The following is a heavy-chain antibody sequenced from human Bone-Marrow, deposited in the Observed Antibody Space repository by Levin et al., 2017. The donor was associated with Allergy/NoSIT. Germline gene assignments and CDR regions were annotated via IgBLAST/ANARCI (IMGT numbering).Heavy chain of an antibody. Sequence: QAGESLKISCAVSGFTFRNYAMHWVRQAPGRGLEWVAFISLDGNTQYYADSVKGRFTVSRDNSNNTLHLQMNSLRVEDTAIDYCAKDTYTCSGGSCYFFDYWGQGALVTVSS. CDR2: ISLDGNTQ. D-gene: IGHD2-15*01. J-gene: IGHJ4*02. CDR3: AKDTYTCSGGSCYFFDY. V-gene: IGHV3-30*18. CDR1: GFTFRNYA.